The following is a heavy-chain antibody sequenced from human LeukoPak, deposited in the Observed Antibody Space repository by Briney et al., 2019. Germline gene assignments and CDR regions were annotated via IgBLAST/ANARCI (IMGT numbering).Heavy chain of an antibody. CDR3: ARDGANPGKDLDY. CDR1: GYTFTSYG. D-gene: IGHD3-10*01. J-gene: IGHJ4*02. Sequence: ASVKVSCKASGYTFTSYGISWVRQAPGQGLEWMGWISAYNGNTNYAQKFQGRVTMTRDTSTSTVYMELSSLRSEDTAVYYCARDGANPGKDLDYWGQGTLVTVSS. V-gene: IGHV1-18*01. CDR2: ISAYNGNT.